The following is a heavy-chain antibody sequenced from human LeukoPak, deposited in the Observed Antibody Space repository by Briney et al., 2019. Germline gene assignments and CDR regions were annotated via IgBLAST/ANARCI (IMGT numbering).Heavy chain of an antibody. D-gene: IGHD3-9*01. CDR1: GFTFSSYG. Sequence: GSLRLSCAASGFTFSSYGMQWVRQAPGKGLEWVAVISYDGSNKYYADSVKGRFTISRDNSKNTLYPQMNSLRAEDTAAYYCAKEALSGLVIYFDYWGQGTLVTVSS. CDR2: ISYDGSNK. J-gene: IGHJ4*02. V-gene: IGHV3-30*18. CDR3: AKEALSGLVIYFDY.